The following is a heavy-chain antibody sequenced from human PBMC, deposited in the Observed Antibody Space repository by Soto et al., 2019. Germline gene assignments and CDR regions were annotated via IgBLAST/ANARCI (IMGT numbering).Heavy chain of an antibody. Sequence: ASVKVSCKASGYSVSDYFIQWVRQAPGQGLEWVAWINPKTAATNYAKKFQGRVSLTWDTSFSTAYMEVTRLRPDDTAVYYCARIKWGLDYYNGMDVWG. D-gene: IGHD1-26*01. CDR2: INPKTAAT. J-gene: IGHJ6*02. V-gene: IGHV1-2*02. CDR3: ARIKWGLDYYNGMDV. CDR1: GYSVSDYF.